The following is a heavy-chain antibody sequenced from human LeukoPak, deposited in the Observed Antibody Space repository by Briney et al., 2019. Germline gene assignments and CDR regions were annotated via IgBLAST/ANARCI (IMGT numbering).Heavy chain of an antibody. Sequence: ASVKVSCKASGHTFTTYGISWVRQAPGQGLEWIGWISAYNGNTNYAQNIQGRVTMTTDTSTSTAYMELRSPRSDDTAVYYCAKEGNDFWSGYAFDIWGQGTMVTVSS. D-gene: IGHD3-3*01. CDR3: AKEGNDFWSGYAFDI. V-gene: IGHV1-18*01. J-gene: IGHJ3*02. CDR1: GHTFTTYG. CDR2: ISAYNGNT.